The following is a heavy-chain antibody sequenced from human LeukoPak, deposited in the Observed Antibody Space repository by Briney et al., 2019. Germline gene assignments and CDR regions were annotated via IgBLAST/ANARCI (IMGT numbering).Heavy chain of an antibody. D-gene: IGHD2-15*01. Sequence: GGSLRLSCAASGFTVSSNYMSWVRQAPGKGLEWVSVIYSGGSTYYADSVKGRFTISRDNSKNTLYLQMNSLRAEDTAVYYCAREVAYYYYMDVWGKGTTVTVSS. CDR3: AREVAYYYYMDV. J-gene: IGHJ6*03. V-gene: IGHV3-53*01. CDR1: GFTVSSNY. CDR2: IYSGGST.